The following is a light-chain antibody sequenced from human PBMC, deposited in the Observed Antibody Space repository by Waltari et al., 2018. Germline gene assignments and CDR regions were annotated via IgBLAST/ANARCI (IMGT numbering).Light chain of an antibody. Sequence: QSALTQPASVSGSPGQSITISCTGTSSDVGSYDLVSWDQQHPGKAPNLMIYEVSKRPSGVSDRFSASKSGNTASLIISGLQAEDEADYHCCSYAGSRTFVVFGGGTKLTVL. CDR3: CSYAGSRTFVV. J-gene: IGLJ2*01. CDR1: SSDVGSYDL. V-gene: IGLV2-23*02. CDR2: EVS.